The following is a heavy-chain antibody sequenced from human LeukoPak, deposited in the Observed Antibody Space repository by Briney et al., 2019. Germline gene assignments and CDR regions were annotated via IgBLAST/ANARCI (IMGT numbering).Heavy chain of an antibody. D-gene: IGHD3-22*01. Sequence: RASVKVSCKASGYTFTGYYMHWVRQAPGQGLEWMGGIIPIFGTANYAQKFQGRVTITADESTSTAYMELSSLRSEDTAVYYCARDYYDSSGYYQPFDYWGQGTLVTVSS. V-gene: IGHV1-69*13. CDR2: IIPIFGTA. J-gene: IGHJ4*02. CDR1: GYTFTGYY. CDR3: ARDYYDSSGYYQPFDY.